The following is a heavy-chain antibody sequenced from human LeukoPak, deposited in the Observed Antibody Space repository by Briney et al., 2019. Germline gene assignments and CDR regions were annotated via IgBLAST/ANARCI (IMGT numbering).Heavy chain of an antibody. Sequence: GRSLRLSCAASGFTFSSYGMHWVRQAPGKGLEWVAVISYDGSNKYFVDSVKGRFTISRANSKNTLYLQMKSLRVDDTAVYYCAKSVEHSNYRKFHDWGQGTLVTVSS. CDR2: ISYDGSNK. J-gene: IGHJ4*02. CDR1: GFTFSSYG. CDR3: AKSVEHSNYRKFHD. D-gene: IGHD4-11*01. V-gene: IGHV3-30*18.